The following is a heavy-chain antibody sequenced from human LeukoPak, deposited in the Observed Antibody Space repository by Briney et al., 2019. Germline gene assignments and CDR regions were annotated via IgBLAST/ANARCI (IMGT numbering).Heavy chain of an antibody. CDR2: INSDGTTT. Sequence: GGSLRLSCAASGFTFSSYWMHWVRQAPGKGLVWVSHINSDGTTTSYADSVKGRFTISRDNAKNTLHLQMSSLRAEDTAVYYCARPGGGSYCSGGSCYDYWGQGALVTVSS. J-gene: IGHJ4*02. CDR3: ARPGGGSYCSGGSCYDY. V-gene: IGHV3-74*01. D-gene: IGHD2-15*01. CDR1: GFTFSSYW.